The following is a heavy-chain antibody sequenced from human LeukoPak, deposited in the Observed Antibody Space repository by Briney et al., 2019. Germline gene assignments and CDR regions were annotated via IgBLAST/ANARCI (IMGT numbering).Heavy chain of an antibody. D-gene: IGHD3-22*01. J-gene: IGHJ4*02. CDR3: AREDYYDSSGYYGGVVY. CDR2: IYYSGST. V-gene: IGHV4-30-4*08. Sequence: SETLSLTCAVYGGSFSGYYWSWIRQPPGKGLEWIGYIYYSGSTYYNPSLKSRVTISVDTSKNQFSLKLSSVTAADTAVYYCAREDYYDSSGYYGGVVYWGQGTLVTVSS. CDR1: GGSFSGYY.